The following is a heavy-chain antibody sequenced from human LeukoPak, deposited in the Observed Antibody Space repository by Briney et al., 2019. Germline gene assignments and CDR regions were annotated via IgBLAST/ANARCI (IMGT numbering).Heavy chain of an antibody. V-gene: IGHV1-18*01. CDR3: ARDQGYCSGNSCYNVY. CDR2: ITAYSGDT. CDR1: GYSFTNYG. Sequence: ASVKVSCKASGYSFTNYGIHWVRQAPGHGLEWVAWITAYSGDTKYADNLQDRVTLTTDTSTNTAYMELRSLTSDDTAVYFCARDQGYCSGNSCYNVYWGQGTLVTVSS. D-gene: IGHD2-2*02. J-gene: IGHJ4*02.